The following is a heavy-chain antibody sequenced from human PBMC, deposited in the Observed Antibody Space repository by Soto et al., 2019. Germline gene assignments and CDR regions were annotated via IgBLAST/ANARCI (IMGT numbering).Heavy chain of an antibody. Sequence: SVKVSCKASGGTFSSYAISWVRQAPGQGLEWMGGIIPIFGTANYAQKFQGRVTITADESTSTAYMELSSLRSEDTAVYYCARDHGSGSYYNPYYYYYGMDVWGQGTTVTVSS. CDR1: GGTFSSYA. V-gene: IGHV1-69*13. D-gene: IGHD3-10*01. CDR2: IIPIFGTA. J-gene: IGHJ6*02. CDR3: ARDHGSGSYYNPYYYYYGMDV.